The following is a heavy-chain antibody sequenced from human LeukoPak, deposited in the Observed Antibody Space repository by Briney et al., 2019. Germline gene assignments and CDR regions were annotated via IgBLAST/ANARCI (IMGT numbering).Heavy chain of an antibody. D-gene: IGHD2-21*02. V-gene: IGHV4-4*07. J-gene: IGHJ4*02. CDR1: GASISSYY. CDR2: INGRGNT. Sequence: SETLSLTCTVSGASISSYYWSWIRQPAGKGLEWIGRINGRGNTNYNPSLKSRVSMSADTSKNQFSLRLNSVTAADTAVYYCARYGGSGDTRGYFDYWGQGTLVTVSS. CDR3: ARYGGSGDTRGYFDY.